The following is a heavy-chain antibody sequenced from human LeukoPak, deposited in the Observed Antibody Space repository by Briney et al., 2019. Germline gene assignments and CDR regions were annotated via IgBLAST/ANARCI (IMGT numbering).Heavy chain of an antibody. CDR2: IYYTGKI. V-gene: IGHV4-39*01. J-gene: IGHJ3*01. CDR3: ARTLYYYDSRGYYVADSFDF. D-gene: IGHD3-22*01. CDR1: GGSINSDHYY. Sequence: TSETLSLTCIVSGGSINSDHYYWAWIRQPPGKGLEWIGTIYYTGKIYYNPSLKSRLTMSVDTSKNQFSLTLSSVIAADTAVYYCARTLYYYDSRGYYVADSFDFWGHGTMVAVSS.